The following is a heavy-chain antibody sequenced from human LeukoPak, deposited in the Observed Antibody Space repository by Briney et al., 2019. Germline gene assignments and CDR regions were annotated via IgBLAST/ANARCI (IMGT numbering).Heavy chain of an antibody. V-gene: IGHV1-8*01. J-gene: IGHJ4*02. Sequence: GASVKVSCKASGYTFTSYDINWVRQATGQGLEWMGWMSPNSGNTGYAQKFQGRVTMTRNTSISTAYMELSSLRSEDTAVYYCARGSRTYYYDSSGSPLGYWGQGTLVTVSS. CDR1: GYTFTSYD. CDR2: MSPNSGNT. D-gene: IGHD3-22*01. CDR3: ARGSRTYYYDSSGSPLGY.